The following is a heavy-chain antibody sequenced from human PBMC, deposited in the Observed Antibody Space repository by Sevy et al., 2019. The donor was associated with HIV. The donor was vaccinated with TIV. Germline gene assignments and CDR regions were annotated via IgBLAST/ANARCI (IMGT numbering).Heavy chain of an antibody. J-gene: IGHJ3*02. CDR3: ASVSGYYYDSSRYYNTDAFDI. V-gene: IGHV1-2*02. CDR1: GYTFTDYF. Sequence: ASVKVSCKASGYTFTDYFMHWVRQAPGQGLEWMGWINPNSGGTNYAQRFRGRVTMTRDTSISTAYMKLSRLRSDDTAVYYCASVSGYYYDSSRYYNTDAFDIWGQGTMVTVSS. CDR2: INPNSGGT. D-gene: IGHD3-22*01.